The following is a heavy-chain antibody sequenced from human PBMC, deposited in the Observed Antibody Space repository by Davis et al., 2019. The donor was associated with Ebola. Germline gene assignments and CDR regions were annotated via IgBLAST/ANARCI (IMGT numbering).Heavy chain of an antibody. CDR2: IYYSGST. Sequence: MPSETLSLTCTVSGGSISSSSYYWGWIRQPPGKGLEWIGSIYYSGSTNYNPSLKSRVTISVDTSKNQFSLKLSSVTAADTAVYYCASRGGSGSYRDWFDPWGQGTLVTVSS. CDR1: GGSISSSSYY. J-gene: IGHJ5*02. CDR3: ASRGGSGSYRDWFDP. D-gene: IGHD3-10*01. V-gene: IGHV4-39*07.